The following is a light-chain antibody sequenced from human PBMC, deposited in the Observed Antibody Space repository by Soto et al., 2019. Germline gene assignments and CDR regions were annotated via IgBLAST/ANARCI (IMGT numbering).Light chain of an antibody. CDR1: SSDVGGYNY. CDR2: EVS. Sequence: QSALTQPASVSGSPAQSITISCTGTSSDVGGYNYVSWYQHHPGKAPKLIIYEVSYRPSGVSNRFSGSKSGNTASLTISGFHTDDEADYYCCSYTSTSTHVFGTGTKVTVL. CDR3: CSYTSTSTHV. V-gene: IGLV2-14*01. J-gene: IGLJ1*01.